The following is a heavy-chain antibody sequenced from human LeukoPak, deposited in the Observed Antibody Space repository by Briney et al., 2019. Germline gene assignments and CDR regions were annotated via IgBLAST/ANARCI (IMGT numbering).Heavy chain of an antibody. J-gene: IGHJ4*02. CDR2: ISGSGGST. Sequence: GGSLRLSCAASGFTFSSYGMSWVRQAPGKGLEWVSAISGSGGSTYYADSVKGRFTISRDNSKNTLYLQMNSLRAEDAAVYYCAKVRWGSDNALDSWGQGTLVTGSS. CDR3: AKVRWGSDNALDS. CDR1: GFTFSSYG. V-gene: IGHV3-23*01. D-gene: IGHD3-16*01.